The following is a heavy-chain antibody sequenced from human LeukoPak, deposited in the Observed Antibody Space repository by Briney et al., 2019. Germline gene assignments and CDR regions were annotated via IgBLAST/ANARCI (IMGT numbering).Heavy chain of an antibody. D-gene: IGHD2-15*01. CDR1: GGSISSGGYS. CDR2: IYHSGST. V-gene: IGHV4-30-2*01. CDR3: ARSPGYCSGGSCYSTPYFDY. Sequence: KASETLSLTCAVSGGSISSGGYSWSWIRQPPGKGLEWIGYIYHSGSTKYNPSLKSRVSISGDRSKNQFSLKLSSVTAADTAVYYCARSPGYCSGGSCYSTPYFDYWGQGTLVTVSS. J-gene: IGHJ4*02.